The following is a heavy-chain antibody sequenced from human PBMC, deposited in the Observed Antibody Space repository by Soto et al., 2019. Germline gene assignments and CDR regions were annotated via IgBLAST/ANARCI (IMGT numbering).Heavy chain of an antibody. Sequence: ASVKVSCTVSGYTFTDHYVHWVQQAPGKGLEWLGLVDPEESKTIYAEKFQGRVTITRDRSTSTVYMELSSLRSEDTAVYYCARPEGYGSGSYYFDSWGQGTLVTVSS. V-gene: IGHV1-69-2*01. CDR2: VDPEESKT. CDR1: GYTFTDHY. J-gene: IGHJ4*02. CDR3: ARPEGYGSGSYYFDS. D-gene: IGHD3-10*01.